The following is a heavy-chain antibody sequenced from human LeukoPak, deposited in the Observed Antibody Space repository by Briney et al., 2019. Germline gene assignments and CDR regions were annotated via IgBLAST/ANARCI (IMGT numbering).Heavy chain of an antibody. J-gene: IGHJ5*02. CDR1: GGSISSSSYY. CDR2: IYFRGST. Sequence: SETLSLTCTVSGGSISSSSYYWGWIRQPPGKGLEWIGSIYFRGSTYYNPSLKSRVTISVDTSKNQSSLKLSSVTAADTAVYYCARLGYSSGNWFDPWGQGTLVTVSS. CDR3: ARLGYSSGNWFDP. D-gene: IGHD6-19*01. V-gene: IGHV4-39*01.